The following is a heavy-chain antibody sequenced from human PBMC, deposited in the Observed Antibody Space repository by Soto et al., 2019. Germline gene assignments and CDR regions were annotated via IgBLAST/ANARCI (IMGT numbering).Heavy chain of an antibody. CDR3: ASLLGELSLGAFDI. J-gene: IGHJ3*02. V-gene: IGHV4-59*06. Sequence: VQLVESGGGLVKPGGSLRLSCAASGFTFSSYSMNWVRQAPGKGLEWIGYIYYSGSTYYNPSLKSRVTISVDTSKNQFSLKLSSVTAADTAVYYCASLLGELSLGAFDIWGQGTMVTVSS. D-gene: IGHD3-16*02. CDR1: GFTFSSYS. CDR2: IYYSGST.